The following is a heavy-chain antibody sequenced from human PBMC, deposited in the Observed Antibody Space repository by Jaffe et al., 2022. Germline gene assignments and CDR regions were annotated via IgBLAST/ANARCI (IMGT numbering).Heavy chain of an antibody. CDR2: IYPGDSDT. V-gene: IGHV5-51*03. CDR1: GYSFTSYW. CDR3: ARLCIEYCTGGVCPLPHDYYYYYMDV. Sequence: EVQLVQSGAEVKKPGESLKISCKGSGYSFTSYWIGWVRQMPGKGLEWMGIIYPGDSDTRYSPSFQGQVTISADKSISTAYLQWSSLKASDTAMYYCARLCIEYCTGGVCPLPHDYYYYYMDVWGKGTTVTVSS. J-gene: IGHJ6*03. D-gene: IGHD2-8*02.